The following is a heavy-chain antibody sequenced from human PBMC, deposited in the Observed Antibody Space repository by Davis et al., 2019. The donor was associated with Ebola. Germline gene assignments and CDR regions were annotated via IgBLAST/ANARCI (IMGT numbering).Heavy chain of an antibody. CDR1: GVSISTGDFY. J-gene: IGHJ4*02. V-gene: IGHV4-39*07. Sequence: PSETLSLTCTVSGVSISTGDFYWAWFRQPPGKGLEWSGSFYYKGDTYSKPSLKSRVTMSVDTSKNQFSLRLSSVTAADTAVYYCVRDGCPGGSCYCGDYWGQGTLVTVSS. CDR3: VRDGCPGGSCYCGDY. D-gene: IGHD2-15*01. CDR2: FYYKGDT.